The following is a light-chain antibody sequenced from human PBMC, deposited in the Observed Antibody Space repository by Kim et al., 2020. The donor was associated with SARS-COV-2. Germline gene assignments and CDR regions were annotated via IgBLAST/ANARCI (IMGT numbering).Light chain of an antibody. CDR2: GAS. CDR3: LHHKDYPYT. V-gene: IGKV1-17*03. CDR1: HDIYTY. Sequence: EIQMTQSPSAMSASVGDRVTITCRASHDIYTYLAWFQQKPGKVPKRLISGASRLQSGVPSRFSGSGSGAEFTLTISNLQPEDVATYYCLHHKDYPYTFGQGTKVDIK. J-gene: IGKJ1*01.